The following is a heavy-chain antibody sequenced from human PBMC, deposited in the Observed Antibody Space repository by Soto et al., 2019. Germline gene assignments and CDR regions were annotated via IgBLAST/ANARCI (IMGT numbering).Heavy chain of an antibody. Sequence: GASLILSWAASGFTFNIYGMHWVRQAPDKGLEWVALISYDGSNQYYADSVKGRFTISRDNSKNKLFLQMSSLRADDTAVYYCASAFYYCSRGTWDVGTLAHWGQGILVTVS. V-gene: IGHV3-30*03. CDR2: ISYDGSNQ. J-gene: IGHJ4*02. D-gene: IGHD2-15*01. CDR3: ASAFYYCSRGTWDVGTLAH. CDR1: GFTFNIYG.